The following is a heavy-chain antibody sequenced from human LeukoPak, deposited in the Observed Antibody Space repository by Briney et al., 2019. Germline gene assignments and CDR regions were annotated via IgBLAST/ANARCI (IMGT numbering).Heavy chain of an antibody. CDR3: AKMTTGHAF. V-gene: IGHV4-34*01. D-gene: IGHD4-17*01. Sequence: PSETLSLTCAVSGTSFSSYYWSWIRQPRGKGLEWIGELNHSGYTNVNPSLKCRVTISVDTSKIQFSLRLRSVTAADTAVYFCAKMTTGHAFWGQRTLVTAAS. CDR2: LNHSGYT. CDR1: GTSFSSYY. J-gene: IGHJ4*02.